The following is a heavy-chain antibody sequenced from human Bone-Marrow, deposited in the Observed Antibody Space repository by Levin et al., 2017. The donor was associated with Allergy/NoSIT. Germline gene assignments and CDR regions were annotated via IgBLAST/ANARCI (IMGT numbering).Heavy chain of an antibody. J-gene: IGHJ6*02. V-gene: IGHV3-74*01. CDR2: INSDGSIT. Sequence: GGSLRLSCAASGFTFRSYWMHWVRQVPGKGLVWVSRINSDGSITTYADSVEGRFTISRDNAKNTVYLQMNSLRAEDTAVYYCARVRFDNSGYIYVSQYYHGMDVWGQGTTVTVSS. CDR3: ARVRFDNSGYIYVSQYYHGMDV. CDR1: GFTFRSYW. D-gene: IGHD3-22*01.